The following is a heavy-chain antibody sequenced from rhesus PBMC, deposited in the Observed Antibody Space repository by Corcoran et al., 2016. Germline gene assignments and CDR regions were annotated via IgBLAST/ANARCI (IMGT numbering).Heavy chain of an antibody. CDR3: ASSYYGSGYFDY. J-gene: IGHJ4*01. D-gene: IGHD4-29*01. CDR1: GGSISSSY. CDR2: IYGSGSST. Sequence: QLQLQESGPGLVKPSETLSVTCAVSGGSISSSYWSWIRQAPGKGLEWIGYIYGSGSSTNYNPSLKSRVTRSVDTSKNQLSLKLSSVTAADTAVYYCASSYYGSGYFDYWGQGVLVTVSS. V-gene: IGHV4-169*02.